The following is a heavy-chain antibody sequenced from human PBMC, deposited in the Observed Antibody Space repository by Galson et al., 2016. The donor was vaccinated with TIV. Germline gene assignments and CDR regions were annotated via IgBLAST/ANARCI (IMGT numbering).Heavy chain of an antibody. CDR1: GYTFTNYI. CDR2: INAGNGNT. CDR3: ARDPGYFVY. D-gene: IGHD1-1*01. V-gene: IGHV1-3*01. J-gene: IGHJ4*02. Sequence: SVKVSCKASGYTFTNYIMHWVRQAPGQRLEWMGWINAGNGNTKYSQKFQGRVTITRDTSASTAYMDLSSLRSDDTAVYYCARDPGYFVYWGQGTLVTVSS.